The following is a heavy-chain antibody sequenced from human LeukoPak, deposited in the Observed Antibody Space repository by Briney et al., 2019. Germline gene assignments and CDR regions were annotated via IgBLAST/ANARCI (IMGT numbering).Heavy chain of an antibody. Sequence: SETLSLTCTVSGGSISSSSYYWGWIRQPPGKGLEWIGSIYYSGSTYYNPSLKSRVTISVDTSKNQFSLKLSSVTAADTAVYYCARQGGSSDAFDIWAKGQWSPSLQ. CDR1: GGSISSSSYY. D-gene: IGHD1-26*01. J-gene: IGHJ3*02. CDR3: ARQGGSSDAFDI. CDR2: IYYSGST. V-gene: IGHV4-39*01.